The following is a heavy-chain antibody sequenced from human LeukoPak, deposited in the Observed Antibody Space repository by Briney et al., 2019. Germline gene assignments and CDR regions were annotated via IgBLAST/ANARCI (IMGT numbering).Heavy chain of an antibody. D-gene: IGHD1-26*01. J-gene: IGHJ4*02. Sequence: PGGCLRLSCAASGFTFSSYAMSWVRQAPGKGLEWVSAISGSGGSTYYADSVKGRFTISRDNSKDTLCLQMNSLRAGDSAVYYCAKRLPTVGATKGFDYWGQGTLVTVSS. CDR1: GFTFSSYA. CDR2: ISGSGGST. CDR3: AKRLPTVGATKGFDY. V-gene: IGHV3-23*01.